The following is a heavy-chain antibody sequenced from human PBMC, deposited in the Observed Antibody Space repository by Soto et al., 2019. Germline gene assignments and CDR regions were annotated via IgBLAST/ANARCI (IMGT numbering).Heavy chain of an antibody. Sequence: ASVKVSCKVSGYTLTELSMHWVRQAPGKGLEWMGGFDPEDGETIYAQKFQGGVTMTEDTSTDTAYMELSSLRSEDTAVYYCATDLGFGGVIVPSDYWGQGTLVTVSS. J-gene: IGHJ4*02. V-gene: IGHV1-24*01. D-gene: IGHD3-16*02. CDR2: FDPEDGET. CDR1: GYTLTELS. CDR3: ATDLGFGGVIVPSDY.